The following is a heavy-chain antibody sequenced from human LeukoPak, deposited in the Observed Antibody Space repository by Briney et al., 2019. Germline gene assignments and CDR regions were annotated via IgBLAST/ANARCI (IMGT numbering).Heavy chain of an antibody. Sequence: GASLQISCKGSGYSFTSYWIGWVRPLPGKGLEWMGIIYPGDSDTRYSPSFQGQVTISADKSISTAYLQWSSLKASDTAIYYCASTRTPEAAAGFDYWGQGTLVTVSS. CDR2: IYPGDSDT. V-gene: IGHV5-51*01. CDR1: GYSFTSYW. CDR3: ASTRTPEAAAGFDY. J-gene: IGHJ4*02. D-gene: IGHD6-13*01.